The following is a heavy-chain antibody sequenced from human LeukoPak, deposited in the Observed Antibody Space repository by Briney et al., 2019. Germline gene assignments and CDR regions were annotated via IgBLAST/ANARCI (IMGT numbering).Heavy chain of an antibody. J-gene: IGHJ5*02. Sequence: GGSLRLSCAASGFTFSSYSMNWVRQAPGKGLEWVSSINSRSSYVYYADSVKGRFTISRDNAKNSLYLQMNSLRAEDTAVYYCARDVATISNWFDPWGQGTLVTVSS. V-gene: IGHV3-21*01. CDR2: INSRSSYV. D-gene: IGHD5-24*01. CDR3: ARDVATISNWFDP. CDR1: GFTFSSYS.